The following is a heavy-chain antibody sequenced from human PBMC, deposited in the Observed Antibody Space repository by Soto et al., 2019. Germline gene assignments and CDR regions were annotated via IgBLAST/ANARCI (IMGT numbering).Heavy chain of an antibody. V-gene: IGHV3-30*18. Sequence: QVPLVESGGGVVQPGRSLRLSCAASGFTFSNYGMHWVRQAPGKGLEWVAVISYDGSSKYYADSVKGRFTISRDNSKNTLYLHMNSLRAEDTAVYYCAKDHSVGSSGYYTLFYYWGQGTLFTVSS. CDR1: GFTFSNYG. CDR3: AKDHSVGSSGYYTLFYY. D-gene: IGHD3-22*01. J-gene: IGHJ4*02. CDR2: ISYDGSSK.